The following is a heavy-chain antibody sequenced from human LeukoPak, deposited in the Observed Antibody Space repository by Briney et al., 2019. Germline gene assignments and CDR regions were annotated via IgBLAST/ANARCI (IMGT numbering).Heavy chain of an antibody. V-gene: IGHV3-7*01. CDR2: IKQHGSEK. D-gene: IGHD3-3*01. Sequence: GGSLRLSCAASGFTFSSYSMNWVRQTPGKGLEWVANIKQHGSEKYYVDSVKGRFTTSRDNARSSLYLQMNSLRAEDTAIYYCARAYTGHGDYDFWSGAFDYWGQGTLATVSS. CDR3: ARAYTGHGDYDFWSGAFDY. CDR1: GFTFSSYS. J-gene: IGHJ4*02.